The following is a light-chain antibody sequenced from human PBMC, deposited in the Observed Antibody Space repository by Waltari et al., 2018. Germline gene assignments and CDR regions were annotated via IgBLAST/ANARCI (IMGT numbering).Light chain of an antibody. V-gene: IGKV3-11*01. CDR2: DAS. J-gene: IGKJ4*01. CDR1: QSITNY. CDR3: QQRSKWPLT. Sequence: DIVLTQSPATLSLSPGERATLSRRASQSITNYLAWYQLKPGQAPRLLIYDASNRATGIPARFSGSGSGTDFTLTISNLEPEDSAVYYCQQRSKWPLTFGGGTKVEIK.